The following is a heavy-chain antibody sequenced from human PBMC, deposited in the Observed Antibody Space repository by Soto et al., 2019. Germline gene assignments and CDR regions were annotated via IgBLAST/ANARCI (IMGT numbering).Heavy chain of an antibody. V-gene: IGHV1-69*13. D-gene: IGHD6-13*01. J-gene: IGHJ3*02. CDR3: ARDRVSLGIAAAGLAFDI. Sequence: EASVKVSCKASGGTFSSYAISWVRQAPGQGLEWMGGIIPIFGTANYAQKFQGRVTITADESTSTAYMELSSLRSEDTAVYYCARDRVSLGIAAAGLAFDIWGQGTMVTVSS. CDR2: IIPIFGTA. CDR1: GGTFSSYA.